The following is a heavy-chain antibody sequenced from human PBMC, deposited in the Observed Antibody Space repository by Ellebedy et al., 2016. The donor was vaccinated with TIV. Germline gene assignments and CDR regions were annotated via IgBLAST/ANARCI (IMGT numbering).Heavy chain of an antibody. J-gene: IGHJ4*02. Sequence: GESLKISCAASGFTFSTYGIHWVRQAPGKGLEWVAVILYDGSNTYYADSVKGRFTISKDNSRNTVYVQMNSLRAEDTAIYYCARGFYGDGGLDYWGQGTRVTVSS. D-gene: IGHD4-17*01. V-gene: IGHV3-33*01. CDR1: GFTFSTYG. CDR2: ILYDGSNT. CDR3: ARGFYGDGGLDY.